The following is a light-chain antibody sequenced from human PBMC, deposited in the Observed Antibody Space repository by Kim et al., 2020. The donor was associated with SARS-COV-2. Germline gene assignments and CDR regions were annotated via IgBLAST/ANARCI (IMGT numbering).Light chain of an antibody. Sequence: SSELTQDPAVSVALGQTVRITCQGDSLRSYYTTWYQQKPGQAPILVIYGKNNRPSGIPDRFSGSSSGNTASLTITWTQAGDEAYYYCNSRDSNDNVVFGG. CDR3: NSRDSNDNVV. CDR1: SLRSYY. V-gene: IGLV3-19*01. CDR2: GKN. J-gene: IGLJ2*01.